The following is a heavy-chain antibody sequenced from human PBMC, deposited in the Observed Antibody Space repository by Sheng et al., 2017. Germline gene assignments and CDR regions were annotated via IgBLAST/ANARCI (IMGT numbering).Heavy chain of an antibody. CDR1: GGSSVVTT. Sequence: QVQLQQWGAGLLKPSETLSLTCAVYGGSSVVTTGAGSASPHGKGLEWIGEINHSGSTNYNPSLKSRVTISVDTSKNQFSLKLSSVTAADTAVYYCARDIVVVVAATYYYYYGMDVWGQGTTVTVSS. CDR3: ARDIVVVVAATYYYYYGMDV. V-gene: IGHV4-34*01. J-gene: IGHJ6*02. CDR2: INHSGST. D-gene: IGHD2-15*01.